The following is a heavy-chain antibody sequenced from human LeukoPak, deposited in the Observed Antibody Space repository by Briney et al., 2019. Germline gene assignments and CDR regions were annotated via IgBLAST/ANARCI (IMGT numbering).Heavy chain of an antibody. CDR1: GGSFSGYY. J-gene: IGHJ4*02. CDR3: QSRFLEWLLDY. CDR2: IYDTGST. D-gene: IGHD3-3*01. V-gene: IGHV4-34*01. Sequence: SETLSLTCAVYGGSFSGYYWSWIRQPPGKGLEWIGSIYDTGSTFYNPSLKSRVIISVDTSKNQFSLKLSSVTAADTAVYYCQSRFLEWLLDYWGQGTLVTVSS.